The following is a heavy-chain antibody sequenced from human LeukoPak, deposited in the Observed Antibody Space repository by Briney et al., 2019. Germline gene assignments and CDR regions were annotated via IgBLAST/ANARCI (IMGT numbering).Heavy chain of an antibody. J-gene: IGHJ4*02. D-gene: IGHD3-16*02. CDR2: IIPIFGTA. CDR1: GGTFSCYA. Sequence: ASVKVSCKASGGTFSCYAISWVRQAPGQGLEWMGGIIPIFGTANYAQKFQGRVTITADESTSTAYMELSSLRSEDTAVYYCARVSLWDYVWGSYRAFDYWGQGTLVTVSS. V-gene: IGHV1-69*13. CDR3: ARVSLWDYVWGSYRAFDY.